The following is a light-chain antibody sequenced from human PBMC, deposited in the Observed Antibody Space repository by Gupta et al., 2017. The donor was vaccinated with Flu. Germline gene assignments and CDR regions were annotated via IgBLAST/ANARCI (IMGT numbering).Light chain of an antibody. CDR2: GAS. V-gene: IGKV3-15*01. J-gene: IGKJ2*01. CDR1: QSVSSN. Sequence: EIVMTQSPATLSVSPGESATLSCRASQSVSSNLAWYQQKPGQAPRLLIYGASTRATGIPARFSGSGSGTEFTLTISSLQSEDVAVYYCQQYNNWPCTFGQGTKLEIK. CDR3: QQYNNWPCT.